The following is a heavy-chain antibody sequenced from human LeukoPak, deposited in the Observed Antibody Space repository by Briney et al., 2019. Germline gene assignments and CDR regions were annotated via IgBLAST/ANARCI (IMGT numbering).Heavy chain of an antibody. CDR2: ISGSGGST. J-gene: IGHJ4*02. D-gene: IGHD4-17*01. CDR3: ARDVGGYGDYYRY. CDR1: GFTFSSYA. Sequence: PGGSLRLSCAASGFTFSSYAMSWVRQAPGKGLEWVSAISGSGGSTYYADSVKGRFTISRDNSKNTLYLQMNSLRAEDTAVYYCARDVGGYGDYYRYWGQGTLVTVSS. V-gene: IGHV3-23*01.